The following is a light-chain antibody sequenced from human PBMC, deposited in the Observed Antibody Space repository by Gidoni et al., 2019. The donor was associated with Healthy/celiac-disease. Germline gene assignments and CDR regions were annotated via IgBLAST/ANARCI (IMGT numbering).Light chain of an antibody. CDR1: QSVSSY. CDR3: QQRSNWPIT. Sequence: EIVLTQSPATLSLSPGERATLSCRASQSVSSYLAWYQQKPGQAPRLLIYDAYNRATGIPARFSGRGSGTAFTLTISSLEPDDFAVYYCQQRSNWPITFGQGTRLEIK. J-gene: IGKJ5*01. V-gene: IGKV3-11*01. CDR2: DAY.